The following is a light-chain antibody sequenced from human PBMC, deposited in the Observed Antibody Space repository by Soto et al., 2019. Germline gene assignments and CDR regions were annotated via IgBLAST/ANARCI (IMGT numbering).Light chain of an antibody. CDR2: WAS. Sequence: DIVMTQSPDSLAVSLGERATINCKSSQSVLYSSNNKNYLTWYQQKPGQPPKLLIYWASTRESGVPDRFSGSGSGTDFTLTINNLQAQDVEVYYCQQYYNTPLTFGGGTKVDI. J-gene: IGKJ4*01. V-gene: IGKV4-1*01. CDR3: QQYYNTPLT. CDR1: QSVLYSSNNKNY.